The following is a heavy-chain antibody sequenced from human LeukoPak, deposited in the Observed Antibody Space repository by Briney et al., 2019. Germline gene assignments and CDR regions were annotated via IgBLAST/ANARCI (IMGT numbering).Heavy chain of an antibody. Sequence: GASVKVSCKASGGTFISYAISWVRQAPGQGLEWMGGIIPIFGTANYAQKFQGRVTITADESTSTAYMELSSLRSEDTAVYYCARHFIQYSSSSPFDYWGLGTLVTVSS. D-gene: IGHD6-6*01. V-gene: IGHV1-69*13. J-gene: IGHJ4*02. CDR1: GGTFISYA. CDR2: IIPIFGTA. CDR3: ARHFIQYSSSSPFDY.